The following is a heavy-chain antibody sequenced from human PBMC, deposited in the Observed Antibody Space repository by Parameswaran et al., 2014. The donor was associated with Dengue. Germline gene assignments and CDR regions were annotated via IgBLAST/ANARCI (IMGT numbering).Heavy chain of an antibody. V-gene: IGHV7-4-1*02. CDR3: ARGGYDILTGSMAYGMDV. J-gene: IGHJ6*02. CDR2: INTNTGNP. D-gene: IGHD3-9*01. Sequence: WVRQAPGQGLEWMGWINTNTGNPTYAQGFTGRFVFSLDTSVSTAYLQISSLKAEDTAVYYCARGGYDILTGSMAYGMDVWGQGTTVTGLL.